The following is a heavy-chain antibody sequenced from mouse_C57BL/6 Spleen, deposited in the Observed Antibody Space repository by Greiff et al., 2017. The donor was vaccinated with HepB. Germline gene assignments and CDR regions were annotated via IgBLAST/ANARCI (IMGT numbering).Heavy chain of an antibody. CDR2: IYPGDGDT. D-gene: IGHD1-1*01. CDR1: GYAFSSSW. V-gene: IGHV1-82*01. J-gene: IGHJ2*01. Sequence: VQLQQSGPELVKPGASVKISCKASGYAFSSSWMNWVKQRPGKGLEWIGRIYPGDGDTNYNGKFKGKATLTADKSSSTAYMQLSSLTSEDSAVYFCARCYYYEGDYWGQGTTLTVSS. CDR3: ARCYYYEGDY.